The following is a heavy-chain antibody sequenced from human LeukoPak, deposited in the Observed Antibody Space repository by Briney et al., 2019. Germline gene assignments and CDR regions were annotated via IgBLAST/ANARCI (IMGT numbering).Heavy chain of an antibody. D-gene: IGHD2-15*01. CDR2: IHYSGST. CDR3: ARTTEGYCSGSSCYSYYYYMDV. J-gene: IGHJ6*03. CDR1: GFTFSSYE. Sequence: GSLRLSCAASGFTFSSYEMNWVRQAPGKGLEWIGYIHYSGSTSYNPSLKSRVTISVDTSKNQFSLKLRFVTPADTAVYYCARTTEGYCSGSSCYSYYYYMDVWGKGTTVTVSS. V-gene: IGHV4-59*01.